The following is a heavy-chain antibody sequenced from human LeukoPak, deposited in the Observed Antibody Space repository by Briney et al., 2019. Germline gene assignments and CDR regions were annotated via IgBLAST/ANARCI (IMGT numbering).Heavy chain of an antibody. CDR1: GGSFSSYY. V-gene: IGHV4-34*01. Sequence: SETLSLTCAVYGGSFSSYYWSWIRQPPGKGLEWIGEINHSGSTNYNPSLKSRVTISVDTSKNQFSLKLSSVTAADTAVYYCARVVSGSYGVYDYWGQGTLVTVSS. D-gene: IGHD1-26*01. J-gene: IGHJ4*02. CDR2: INHSGST. CDR3: ARVVSGSYGVYDY.